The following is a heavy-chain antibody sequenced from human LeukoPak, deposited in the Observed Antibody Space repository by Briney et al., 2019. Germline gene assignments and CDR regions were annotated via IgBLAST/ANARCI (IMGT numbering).Heavy chain of an antibody. Sequence: SETLSLTCAVYGWSFSGYHWSWIRQPPGKGLEWIGEINHRGSINYNPSLKSRVTMSVDTSKNQFSLKLSSVTAADTAVYYCARGRGAARFVTIEFDYWGQGALVTVSS. CDR1: GWSFSGYH. J-gene: IGHJ4*02. CDR2: INHRGSI. D-gene: IGHD6-6*01. CDR3: ARGRGAARFVTIEFDY. V-gene: IGHV4-34*01.